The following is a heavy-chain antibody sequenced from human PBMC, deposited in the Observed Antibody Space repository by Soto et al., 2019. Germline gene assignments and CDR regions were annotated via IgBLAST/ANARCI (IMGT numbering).Heavy chain of an antibody. Sequence: ASVKVSCKASGYTFTGYYVHWVRQAPGQGLEWMGWINPNSGDTYLAQRFQGRVTMNRGTSIGTAYMELRGLTSDDTALYYCARQNSYGYYYYGLDVWGQGTTVTVSS. CDR3: ARQNSYGYYYYGLDV. J-gene: IGHJ6*02. V-gene: IGHV1-2*02. CDR1: GYTFTGYY. D-gene: IGHD5-18*01. CDR2: INPNSGDT.